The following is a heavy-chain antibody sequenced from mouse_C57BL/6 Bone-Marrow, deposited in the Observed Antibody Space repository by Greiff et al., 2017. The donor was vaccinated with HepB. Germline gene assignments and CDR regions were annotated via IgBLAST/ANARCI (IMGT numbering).Heavy chain of an antibody. CDR2: IYPGSGST. Sequence: QVQLKQPGAELVKPGASVKMSCKASGYTFTSYWITWVKQRPGQGLEWIGDIYPGSGSTNYNEKFKSKATLTVATSSSTAYMQLSSLTSEDSAVYYCARKTCEDWGQGTTLTVSS. CDR1: GYTFTSYW. CDR3: ARKTCED. V-gene: IGHV1-55*01. J-gene: IGHJ2*01.